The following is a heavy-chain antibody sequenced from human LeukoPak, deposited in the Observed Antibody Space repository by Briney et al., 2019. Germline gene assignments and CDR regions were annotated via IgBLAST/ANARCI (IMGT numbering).Heavy chain of an antibody. V-gene: IGHV3-23*01. CDR2: ISGSGGST. CDR1: GFTFSNSA. Sequence: GGSLRLSCAASGFTFSNSAMSWVRQAPGKGLEWVSAISGSGGSTYYADSVKGRFTISRDNSKNTLYLQMNSLRAEDTAVYYCARDGLLGYFDYWGQGTLVTVSS. CDR3: ARDGLLGYFDY. D-gene: IGHD2-8*02. J-gene: IGHJ4*02.